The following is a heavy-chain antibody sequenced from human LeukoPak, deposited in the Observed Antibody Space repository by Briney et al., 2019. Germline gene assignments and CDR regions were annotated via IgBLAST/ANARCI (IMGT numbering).Heavy chain of an antibody. D-gene: IGHD2-2*01. CDR1: GYSFTSYW. CDR3: ARTPDCSSTSCFDAFDI. V-gene: IGHV5-51*01. Sequence: GESLKISCKGSGYSFTSYWIGWVRQMPGKGLECMGIICPGDSDTRYSPSFQGQVTISADKSISTAYLQRSSLKASDTAMYYCARTPDCSSTSCFDAFDIWGQGIMVTVSS. J-gene: IGHJ3*02. CDR2: ICPGDSDT.